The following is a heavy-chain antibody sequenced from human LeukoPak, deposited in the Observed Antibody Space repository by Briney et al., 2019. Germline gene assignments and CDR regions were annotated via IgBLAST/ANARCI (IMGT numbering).Heavy chain of an antibody. D-gene: IGHD2-15*01. CDR2: ISSSSSYI. J-gene: IGHJ4*02. Sequence: KPGGSLRLSCAASGFTFSSYSMNWVRQAPGKGLEWVSSISSSSSYIYYADSVKGRFTISRDNAKNSLYLQMNSLRAEDTAVYYCARASCSGGSCYGGFDYWGQGTLVTVSS. V-gene: IGHV3-21*01. CDR1: GFTFSSYS. CDR3: ARASCSGGSCYGGFDY.